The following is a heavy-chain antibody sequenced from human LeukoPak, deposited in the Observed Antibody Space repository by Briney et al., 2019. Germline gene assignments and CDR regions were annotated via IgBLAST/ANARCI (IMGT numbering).Heavy chain of an antibody. Sequence: GGSLRLSCAASGFSFTDYGMHWIRQAPGKGLEGVAFIRKDGINTNYIDSVKGRFTISRDTSNKVVYLQMNSLRSEDMAVYYCAKDRAGNSWNFDYWGEGSLVAVSS. CDR1: GFSFTDYG. D-gene: IGHD1-1*01. CDR2: IRKDGINT. V-gene: IGHV3-30*02. J-gene: IGHJ4*02. CDR3: AKDRAGNSWNFDY.